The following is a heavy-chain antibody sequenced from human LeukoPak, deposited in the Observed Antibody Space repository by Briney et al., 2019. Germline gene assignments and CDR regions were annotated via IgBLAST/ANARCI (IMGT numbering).Heavy chain of an antibody. D-gene: IGHD3-3*01. V-gene: IGHV1-69*05. J-gene: IGHJ6*04. CDR2: IIPIFGTA. CDR3: AARGGVRFLEWLPLNV. CDR1: GGTFSSYA. Sequence: SVKVSCKAFGGTFSSYAISWVRQAPGQGLEWMGGIIPIFGTANYAQKFQGRVTITTGESTTTAYMELSSLRFEDTAVYYCAARGGVRFLEWLPLNVWGKGTTVTVSS.